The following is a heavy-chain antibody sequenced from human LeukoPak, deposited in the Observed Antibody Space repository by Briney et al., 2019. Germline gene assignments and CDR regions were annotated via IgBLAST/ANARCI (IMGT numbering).Heavy chain of an antibody. D-gene: IGHD4-23*01. J-gene: IGHJ4*02. CDR1: GGSISSGGYY. Sequence: PSETLSLTCTVSGGSISSGGYYWSWIRQHPGKGLEWIGYIYYSGSTYCNPSLKSRVTISVDTSKNQFSLKLSSVTAADTAVYYCARELGYGGDSGLVGYFDYWGQGTLVTVSS. CDR3: ARELGYGGDSGLVGYFDY. V-gene: IGHV4-31*03. CDR2: IYYSGST.